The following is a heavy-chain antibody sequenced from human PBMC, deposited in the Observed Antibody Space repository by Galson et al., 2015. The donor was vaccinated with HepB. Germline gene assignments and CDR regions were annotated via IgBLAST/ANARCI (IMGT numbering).Heavy chain of an antibody. CDR1: GDSVSTYTAA. CDR3: ARGRGNDFDI. Sequence: SAISGDSVSTYTAAWNWIRQSPSSGLKWLGRTYYRSKWYNDYAVAVKRRITINPDTTKNKFSLQLNSVSPEDTAVYYCARGRGNDFDIWGQGTTVNVYS. J-gene: IGHJ3*02. D-gene: IGHD3-10*01. V-gene: IGHV6-1*01. CDR2: TYYRSKWYN.